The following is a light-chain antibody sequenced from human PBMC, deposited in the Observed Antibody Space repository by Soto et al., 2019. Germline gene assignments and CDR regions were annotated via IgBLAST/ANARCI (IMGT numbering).Light chain of an antibody. Sequence: EIVLTQSPATLSLSPGERATLSCRVSQSVSSHLTWYQQKPGQAPRLLIYDTSNRATGIPARFSGSGSGTDFTLTISSLEPEDFAVYYCQQRTNWRLSFGGGTKVEIK. CDR1: QSVSSH. CDR2: DTS. CDR3: QQRTNWRLS. V-gene: IGKV3-11*01. J-gene: IGKJ4*01.